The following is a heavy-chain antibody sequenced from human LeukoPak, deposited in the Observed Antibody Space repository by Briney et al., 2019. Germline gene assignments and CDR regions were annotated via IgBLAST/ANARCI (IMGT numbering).Heavy chain of an antibody. CDR3: AREDPLGRARYYMDV. CDR2: IIPIFGTA. CDR1: GGTFSSYA. J-gene: IGHJ6*03. D-gene: IGHD7-27*01. V-gene: IGHV1-69*13. Sequence: GASVKVSCKASGGTFSSYAISWVRQAPGQGLEWMGGIIPIFGTANYAQKFQGRVTITADESTSTAYMELSSLRSEDTAVYYCAREDPLGRARYYMDVWGKGTTVTVSS.